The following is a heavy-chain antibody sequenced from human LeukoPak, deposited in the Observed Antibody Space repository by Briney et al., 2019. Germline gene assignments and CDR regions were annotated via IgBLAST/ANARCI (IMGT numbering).Heavy chain of an antibody. CDR3: ARAGYSNSCFDY. D-gene: IGHD6-13*01. J-gene: IGHJ4*02. V-gene: IGHV3-7*04. Sequence: PGGSLRLSCAASGFTFSRYWMSWVRQAPGRGLEWVANIKEDGSEKDYVDSVKGRFTISRDGAENSLHLQMNSLRAEDTAVYYCARAGYSNSCFDYWGQGTLVTVSS. CDR1: GFTFSRYW. CDR2: IKEDGSEK.